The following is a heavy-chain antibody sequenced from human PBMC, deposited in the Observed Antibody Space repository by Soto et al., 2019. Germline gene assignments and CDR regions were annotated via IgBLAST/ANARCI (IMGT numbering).Heavy chain of an antibody. CDR2: FDPEDGET. D-gene: IGHD2-2*01. CDR3: ATDGLRELVRAAMAGAWDY. J-gene: IGHJ4*02. Sequence: QVQLVQSGAEVKKPGASVKVSCKVSGYTLTELSMHWVRQAPGIGLEWRGGFDPEDGETIYAQKFQGRVTMTEDTSTDTAYMELSSLRSEDTAVYYCATDGLRELVRAAMAGAWDYWGQGTLVTVSS. V-gene: IGHV1-24*01. CDR1: GYTLTELS.